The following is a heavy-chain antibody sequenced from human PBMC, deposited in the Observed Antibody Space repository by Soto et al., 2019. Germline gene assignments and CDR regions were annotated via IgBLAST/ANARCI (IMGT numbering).Heavy chain of an antibody. V-gene: IGHV4-39*01. D-gene: IGHD2-2*01. J-gene: IGHJ4*02. CDR1: GASISSRDYY. Sequence: PSETLSLTCSVSGASISSRDYYWGWIRQTPGKGLEWIGNIDYNGVTYYDPSLKSRVTVSKDTSKNQFSLKMSSVTAADTAVYYCARGIGYCSSINCYSSRRLRFDSWGQGTLVTVSS. CDR2: IDYNGVT. CDR3: ARGIGYCSSINCYSSRRLRFDS.